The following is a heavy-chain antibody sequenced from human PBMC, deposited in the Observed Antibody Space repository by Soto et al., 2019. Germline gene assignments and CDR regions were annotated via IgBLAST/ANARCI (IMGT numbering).Heavy chain of an antibody. V-gene: IGHV3-23*01. CDR1: GFTFSRYV. CDR2: ISGSGGST. CDR3: AKGGEAALVGWFDP. Sequence: EVQLLESGGGLVQPGGSLRLSCAASGFTFSRYVMSWVRQAPGKGLEWVSAISGSGGSTYYADSVKGRFTISRDNSKNTLYLQMNSLRAEDTAVYYCAKGGEAALVGWFDPWGQGTLVTVSS. D-gene: IGHD3-10*01. J-gene: IGHJ5*02.